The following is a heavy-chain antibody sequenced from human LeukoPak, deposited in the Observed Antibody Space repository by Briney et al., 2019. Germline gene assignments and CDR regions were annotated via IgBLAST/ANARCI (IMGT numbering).Heavy chain of an antibody. CDR1: GGSISSGDYY. Sequence: PSETLSLTCTVSGGSISSGDYYWSWIRQPPGKGLEWIGYISYSGSTYYNPSLKSRVTISVDTSKNQFSLKLSSVTAADTAVYYCARDAPHQYCSSTSCAPEGFDPWGQGTLVTVSS. CDR2: ISYSGST. CDR3: ARDAPHQYCSSTSCAPEGFDP. D-gene: IGHD2-2*01. J-gene: IGHJ5*02. V-gene: IGHV4-30-4*08.